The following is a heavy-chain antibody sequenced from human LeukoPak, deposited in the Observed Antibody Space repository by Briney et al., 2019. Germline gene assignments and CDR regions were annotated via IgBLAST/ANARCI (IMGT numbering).Heavy chain of an antibody. D-gene: IGHD2-2*01. Sequence: GGSLRLSCAASGFTFSSYAMSWVRQAPGKGLEWVSAISGSGGSTYHADSVKGRFTISRDNSKNTLYLQMNSLRAEDTAVYYCAKMRCSSTSCYPADYWGQGTLVTVSS. CDR1: GFTFSSYA. CDR2: ISGSGGST. J-gene: IGHJ4*02. CDR3: AKMRCSSTSCYPADY. V-gene: IGHV3-23*01.